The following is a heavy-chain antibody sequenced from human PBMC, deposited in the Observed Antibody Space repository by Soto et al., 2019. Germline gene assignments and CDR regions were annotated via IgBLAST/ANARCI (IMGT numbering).Heavy chain of an antibody. CDR2: ISSSSSYI. Sequence: GGSLRLSCAASGFTFSSYSMNWVRQAPGKGLEWVSSISSSSSYIYYADSVKGRFTISRDNAKNSLYLQMNSLRAEDTAVYYCARGLERLVLMGYAEYFQHWGQGT. D-gene: IGHD2-8*01. J-gene: IGHJ1*01. CDR1: GFTFSSYS. CDR3: ARGLERLVLMGYAEYFQH. V-gene: IGHV3-21*01.